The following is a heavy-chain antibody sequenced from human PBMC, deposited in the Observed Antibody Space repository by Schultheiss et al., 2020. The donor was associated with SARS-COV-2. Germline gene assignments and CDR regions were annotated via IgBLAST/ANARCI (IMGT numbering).Heavy chain of an antibody. CDR3: ARAVEDDYSNYYYYYYMDV. CDR2: IKSKTDGGTT. V-gene: IGHV3-15*01. Sequence: GGSLRLSCAASGFTFSSYAMHWVRQAPGKGLEWVGRIKSKTDGGTTDYAAPVKGRFTISRDDSKNTLYLQMNSLRAEDTAVYYCARAVEDDYSNYYYYYYMDVWGKGTTVTVSS. J-gene: IGHJ6*03. CDR1: GFTFSSYA. D-gene: IGHD4-11*01.